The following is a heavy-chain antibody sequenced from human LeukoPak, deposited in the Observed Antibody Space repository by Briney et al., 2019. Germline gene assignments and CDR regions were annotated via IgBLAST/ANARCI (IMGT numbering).Heavy chain of an antibody. Sequence: ASVKVSCKASGYTFTSYGISWVRQAPGQGLEWMGWISAYNGNTNYAQKLQGRVIMTTDTSTSTAYMELRSLRSDDTAVYYCARDGYSSDWYPLDAFDIWGQGTMVTVSS. J-gene: IGHJ3*02. D-gene: IGHD6-19*01. CDR2: ISAYNGNT. CDR1: GYTFTSYG. CDR3: ARDGYSSDWYPLDAFDI. V-gene: IGHV1-18*01.